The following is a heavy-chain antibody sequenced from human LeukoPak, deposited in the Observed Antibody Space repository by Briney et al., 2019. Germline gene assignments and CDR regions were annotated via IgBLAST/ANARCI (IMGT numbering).Heavy chain of an antibody. CDR2: IYNGET. J-gene: IGHJ4*02. Sequence: GGSLRLYCAVSGFAVSSSHVSWFRQASGKGLEWVSIIYNGETYYADSVKGRFTISRDNSKNTLYLQMNSLRPEDTALYYCARDPEWQVGYWGQGVLVTVSS. V-gene: IGHV3-66*02. CDR3: ARDPEWQVGY. CDR1: GFAVSSSH. D-gene: IGHD6-19*01.